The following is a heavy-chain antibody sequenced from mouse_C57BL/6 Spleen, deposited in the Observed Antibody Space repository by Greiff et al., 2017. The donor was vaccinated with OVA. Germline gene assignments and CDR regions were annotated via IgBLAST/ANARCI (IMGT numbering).Heavy chain of an antibody. CDR2: IYPGSGST. Sequence: QVQLQQPGAELVKPGASVKMSCKASGYTFTSYWITWVKQRPGQGLEWIGDIYPGSGSTNYNEKFKSKATLTVDTSSSTAYMQLSSLTSEDSAVYYCARGDYDYDDGDYLDYWGQGTTLTVSS. V-gene: IGHV1-55*01. CDR3: ARGDYDYDDGDYLDY. CDR1: GYTFTSYW. J-gene: IGHJ2*01. D-gene: IGHD2-4*01.